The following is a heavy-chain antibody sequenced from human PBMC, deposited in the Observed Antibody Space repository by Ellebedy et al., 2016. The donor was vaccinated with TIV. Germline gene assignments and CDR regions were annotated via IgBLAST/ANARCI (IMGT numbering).Heavy chain of an antibody. CDR2: ISRNSGNK. V-gene: IGHV3-21*01. CDR1: GFTFSSYN. Sequence: GESLKISCAASGFTFSSYNMNWVRQAPGKGLEWVSSISRNSGNKYCADSVEGRFTISRDNARNSLYLQMNSLRAEDTAVYYCARDLHFAFDYWGRGTLVTVSS. CDR3: ARDLHFAFDY. J-gene: IGHJ4*02.